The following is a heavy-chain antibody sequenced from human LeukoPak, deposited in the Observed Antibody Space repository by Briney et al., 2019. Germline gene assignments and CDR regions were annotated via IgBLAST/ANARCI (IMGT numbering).Heavy chain of an antibody. Sequence: PGGSLRLSCAASGFTFSDYYMSWIRQAPGKGLEWVANIKQDGSEKNYGDSVKGRFTISRDNAKNSLYLQMNSLRAEDSAVYYCARDTYSASGMDVWGPGTTVTVSS. CDR3: ARDTYSASGMDV. D-gene: IGHD6-13*01. V-gene: IGHV3-7*05. CDR1: GFTFSDYY. J-gene: IGHJ6*02. CDR2: IKQDGSEK.